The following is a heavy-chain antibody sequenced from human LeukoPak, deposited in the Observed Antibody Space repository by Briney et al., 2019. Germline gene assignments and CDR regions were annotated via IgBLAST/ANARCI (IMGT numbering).Heavy chain of an antibody. V-gene: IGHV3-21*01. CDR3: AKAIAGGGGFDY. J-gene: IGHJ4*02. CDR1: GLTFSNYN. CDR2: ISSSSSYI. D-gene: IGHD3-16*01. Sequence: GGSLRLSCAASGLTFSNYNMNWVRQAPGKGLEWVSSISSSSSYIYYANSLKGRFTISRDNAKNSLYLQMNSLRAEDTAVYYCAKAIAGGGGFDYWGQGTLVTVSS.